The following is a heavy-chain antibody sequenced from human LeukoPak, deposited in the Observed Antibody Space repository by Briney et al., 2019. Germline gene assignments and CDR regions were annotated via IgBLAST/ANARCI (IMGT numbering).Heavy chain of an antibody. CDR3: ARESAWDYVWGSYRHFDY. D-gene: IGHD3-16*02. CDR2: IWYDGSNK. CDR1: GFTFSSYG. Sequence: GGSLRLSCAASGFTFSSYGMHWVRQAPGKGLEWVAVIWYDGSNKYYADSVKGRFTISRDNSKNTLYLQMNSLRAEDTAVYYCARESAWDYVWGSYRHFDYWGQGTLVTVSS. V-gene: IGHV3-33*01. J-gene: IGHJ4*02.